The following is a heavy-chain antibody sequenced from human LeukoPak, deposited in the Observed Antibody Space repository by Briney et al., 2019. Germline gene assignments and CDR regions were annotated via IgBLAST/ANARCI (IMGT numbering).Heavy chain of an antibody. V-gene: IGHV3-74*01. D-gene: IGHD6-6*01. CDR1: GFTFSSYW. J-gene: IGHJ4*02. CDR2: INSDGTST. Sequence: PGGSLRLSCAASGFTFSSYWMHWVRQAPGKGLVWVSRINSDGTSTNYADYVKRRFTISRDNAKNTLHLQMNSLRAEDTAVYYCASGYSSSSLIPFDYWGQGTLVTVSS. CDR3: ASGYSSSSLIPFDY.